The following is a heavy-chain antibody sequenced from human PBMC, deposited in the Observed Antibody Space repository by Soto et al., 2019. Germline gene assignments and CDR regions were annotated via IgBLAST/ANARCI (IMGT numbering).Heavy chain of an antibody. Sequence: PGGSLRLSCAASGFTFSSYAMSWVRQAPGKGLEWVSAISGSGGSTYYADSVKGRFTISRDNSKNTLYLQMNSLRAEDTAVYYCAKDLRSRVGLVRGYCSGGSCFYAEKGAFDIWGQGTMVTVSS. V-gene: IGHV3-23*01. CDR2: ISGSGGST. D-gene: IGHD2-15*01. CDR1: GFTFSSYA. CDR3: AKDLRSRVGLVRGYCSGGSCFYAEKGAFDI. J-gene: IGHJ3*02.